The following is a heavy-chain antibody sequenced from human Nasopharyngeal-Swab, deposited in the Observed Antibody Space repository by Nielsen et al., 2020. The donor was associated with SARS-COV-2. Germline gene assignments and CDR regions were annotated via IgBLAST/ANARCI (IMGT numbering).Heavy chain of an antibody. CDR2: ISYDGSNK. Sequence: GESLKISCAASGFTFSSYAMHWVRQAPGKGLEWVAVISYDGSNKYYADSVKGRFTISRDNSKNTLYLQMNSLRAEDTAVYYCARDQGGLLDPWGQGTLVPSPQ. V-gene: IGHV3-30-3*01. J-gene: IGHJ5*02. D-gene: IGHD3-16*01. CDR1: GFTFSSYA. CDR3: ARDQGGLLDP.